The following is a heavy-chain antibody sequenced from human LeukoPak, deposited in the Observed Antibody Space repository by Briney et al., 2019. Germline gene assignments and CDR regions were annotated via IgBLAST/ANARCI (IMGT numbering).Heavy chain of an antibody. D-gene: IGHD3-3*01. V-gene: IGHV4-59*01. CDR3: ARGTRVTIFGVAYNWFDP. CDR1: GGSISSYY. CDR2: IYYSGST. Sequence: SETLSLTCTVSGGSISSYYWSWIRQPPGKGLEWIGYIYYSGSTNYNPSLKSRVTISVDTSKNQFPLKLSSVTAADTAVYYCARGTRVTIFGVAYNWFDPWGQGTLVTVSS. J-gene: IGHJ5*02.